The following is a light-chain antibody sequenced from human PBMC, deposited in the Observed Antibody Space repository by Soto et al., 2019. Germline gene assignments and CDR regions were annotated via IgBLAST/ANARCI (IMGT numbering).Light chain of an antibody. Sequence: ESVLTQSPGTLSLSPGERATLSCRASQSIGSNHLAWYQQKPGQTPRLLIYGSSSRATGVPDRFTGSGYGTAFTLTISRREPEDFAVYFCHLYGGSPPHTFGQGTKVEIK. CDR3: HLYGGSPPHT. J-gene: IGKJ2*01. CDR1: QSIGSNH. CDR2: GSS. V-gene: IGKV3-20*01.